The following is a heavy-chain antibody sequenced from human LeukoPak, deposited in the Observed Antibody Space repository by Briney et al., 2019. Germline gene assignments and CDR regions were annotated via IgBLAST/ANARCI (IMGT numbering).Heavy chain of an antibody. CDR2: ISAYNGNT. CDR3: AGNGRSGSYLNWFDP. D-gene: IGHD1-26*01. V-gene: IGHV1-18*01. J-gene: IGHJ5*02. Sequence: GASVKVSCKASGYTFTSYGISWVRQAPGQGLEWMGWISAYNGNTNYAQKLQGRVTMTTDTSTSTAYMELRSLRSDDTAVYYCAGNGRSGSYLNWFDPWGQGTLVTVSS. CDR1: GYTFTSYG.